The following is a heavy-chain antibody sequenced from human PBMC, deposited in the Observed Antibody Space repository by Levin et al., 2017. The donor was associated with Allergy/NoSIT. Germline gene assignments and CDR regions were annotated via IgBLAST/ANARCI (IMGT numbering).Heavy chain of an antibody. Sequence: PSETLSLTCTVSGASISGGSYYWTWIRQPAGKGLEWIGRIYTSGDTNYSPSLKSRVSIFFDRSNNYSTLKVTTVTAADTAMYYCARDSGFSSILDSWGQGILVTVSS. CDR2: IYTSGDT. V-gene: IGHV4-61*02. CDR3: ARDSGFSSILDS. J-gene: IGHJ4*02. D-gene: IGHD6-13*01. CDR1: GASISGGSYY.